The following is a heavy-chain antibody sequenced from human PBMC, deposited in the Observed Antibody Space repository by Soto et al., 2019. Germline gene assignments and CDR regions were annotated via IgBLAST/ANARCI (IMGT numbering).Heavy chain of an antibody. V-gene: IGHV3-21*01. CDR1: GFTFSSYS. CDR2: ISSSSSYI. CDR3: ARVGSSSWGGMDV. Sequence: GGSLRLSCAASGFTFSSYSMNWVRQAPGKGLEWVSSISSSSSYIYYADSVKGRFTISRDNAKNSLYLQMNSLRAEDTAVYYCARVGSSSWGGMDVWGQGTTVTVSS. D-gene: IGHD6-13*01. J-gene: IGHJ6*02.